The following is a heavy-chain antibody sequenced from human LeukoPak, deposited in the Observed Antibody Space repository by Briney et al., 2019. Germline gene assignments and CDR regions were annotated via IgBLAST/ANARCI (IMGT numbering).Heavy chain of an antibody. CDR1: GGSISSSSYY. V-gene: IGHV4-39*01. D-gene: IGHD3-9*01. J-gene: IGHJ4*02. CDR3: ARPTTYYDILTGYHGQYYFDY. CDR2: IYYSGST. Sequence: SETLSLTCTVSGGSISSSSYYWGWIRQPPGKGLEWIGSIYYSGSTYYNPSLKSRVTISVDTSKNQFSLKLSSVTAADTAVYYCARPTTYYDILTGYHGQYYFDYWGQGTLVTVSS.